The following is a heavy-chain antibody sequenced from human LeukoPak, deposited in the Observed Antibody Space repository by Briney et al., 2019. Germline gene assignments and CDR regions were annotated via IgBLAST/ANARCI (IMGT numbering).Heavy chain of an antibody. CDR2: ITWNSGNT. V-gene: IGHV3-9*01. D-gene: IGHD3-22*01. Sequence: QPGRSLRLSCAASGFTFDDFAMHWARQAPGKGLEWVSGITWNSGNTDYADSVKGRFTISRDNAKNSLYLQMNSLSAEDTALYYCVRRGLSVRNAFDIWGQGTMVTVSS. CDR3: VRRGLSVRNAFDI. CDR1: GFTFDDFA. J-gene: IGHJ3*02.